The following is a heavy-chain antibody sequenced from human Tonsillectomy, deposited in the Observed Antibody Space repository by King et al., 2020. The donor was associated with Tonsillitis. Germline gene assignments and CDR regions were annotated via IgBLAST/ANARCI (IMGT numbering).Heavy chain of an antibody. D-gene: IGHD2-8*01. CDR3: AGISRHLYRGGDNCFPP. CDR2: IDPSDSYT. J-gene: IGHJ5*02. CDR1: GYSFTSYW. Sequence: QLVQSGAEVKKPGESLRISCKGSGYSFTSYWISWVRQMPGKGLEWMGRIDPSDSYTNYSPSFQGHVTISADKSISNVYLQWSSLKASDTAMYYCAGISRHLYRGGDNCFPPWGQGTLVTLSS. V-gene: IGHV5-10-1*01.